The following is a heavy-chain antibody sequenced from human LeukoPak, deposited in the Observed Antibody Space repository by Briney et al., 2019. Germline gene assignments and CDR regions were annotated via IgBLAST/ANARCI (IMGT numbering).Heavy chain of an antibody. Sequence: ESGPTLVKPTQPLTLTCTFSGFSLSTSGVGVGWIRQPPGKALEWLALIYWNDDKRYSPSLKSRLTITKDTSKNQVVLTMTNMDPVDTATYYCARTDYDFWSGYYPNWFDPWGQGTLVTVSS. V-gene: IGHV2-5*01. CDR2: IYWNDDK. CDR1: GFSLSTSGVG. D-gene: IGHD3-3*01. CDR3: ARTDYDFWSGYYPNWFDP. J-gene: IGHJ5*02.